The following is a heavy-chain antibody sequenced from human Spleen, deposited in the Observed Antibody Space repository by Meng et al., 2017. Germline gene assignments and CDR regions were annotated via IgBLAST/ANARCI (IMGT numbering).Heavy chain of an antibody. V-gene: IGHV4-34*01. CDR1: GGSFSGYY. CDR2: INHSGST. Sequence: QVQLQQWGAGLLKPSETLSLTCGVYGGSFSGYYWTWIRQPPGKGLEWIGEINHSGSTNYNPSLKSRVTISVDTSKNQFSLKLSSVTAADTAVYYCLRGSGGSMWGQGTLVTVSS. D-gene: IGHD3-10*01. J-gene: IGHJ1*01. CDR3: LRGSGGSM.